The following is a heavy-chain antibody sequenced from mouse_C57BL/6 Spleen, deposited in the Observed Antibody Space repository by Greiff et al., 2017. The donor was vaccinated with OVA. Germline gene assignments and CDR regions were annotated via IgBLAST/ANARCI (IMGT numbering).Heavy chain of an antibody. V-gene: IGHV1-15*01. CDR2: IDPETGGT. Sequence: VQLQQSGAELERPGASVTLSCKASGYTFTDYEMHWVKQTPVHGLEWIGAIDPETGGTAYNQKFKGKAILTADKSSSTAYMELRSLTSEDSAVYYCTREGVYYEAWFAYWGQGTLVTVSA. CDR3: TREGVYYEAWFAY. CDR1: GYTFTDYE. D-gene: IGHD2-4*01. J-gene: IGHJ3*01.